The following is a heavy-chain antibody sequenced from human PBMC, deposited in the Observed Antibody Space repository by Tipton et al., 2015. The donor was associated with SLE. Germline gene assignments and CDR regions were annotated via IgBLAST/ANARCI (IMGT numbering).Heavy chain of an antibody. V-gene: IGHV4-38-2*01. J-gene: IGHJ4*02. CDR1: DYSISSDYY. Sequence: TLSLTCAVSDYSISSDYYWGWIRQPPGKGLEWIGSVYHSGSTYSNPSLKSRVTISVDMSKNHFSLTLNSVTAADTAMYFCAKHLSIAVGAIDHWGQGTLVTVSS. CDR2: VYHSGST. CDR3: AKHLSIAVGAIDH. D-gene: IGHD6-19*01.